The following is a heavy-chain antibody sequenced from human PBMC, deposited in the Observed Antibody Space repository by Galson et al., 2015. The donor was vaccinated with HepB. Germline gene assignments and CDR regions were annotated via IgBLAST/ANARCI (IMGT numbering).Heavy chain of an antibody. J-gene: IGHJ2*01. Sequence: SVKVSCKASGYTFTSYAMHWVRQAPGQRLEWMGWINAGNGNTKYSQKFQGRVTITRDTSASTAYMELSSLRSEDTAVYYCARAMTTVTTYRWYFDLWGRGTLVTVSS. CDR1: GYTFTSYA. CDR3: ARAMTTVTTYRWYFDL. V-gene: IGHV1-3*01. D-gene: IGHD4-17*01. CDR2: INAGNGNT.